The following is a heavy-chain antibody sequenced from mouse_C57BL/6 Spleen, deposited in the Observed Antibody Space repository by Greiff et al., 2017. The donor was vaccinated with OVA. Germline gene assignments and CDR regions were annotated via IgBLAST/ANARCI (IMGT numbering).Heavy chain of an antibody. J-gene: IGHJ4*01. CDR3: ARPGSSYNYAMDY. CDR1: GFNIKNTY. Sequence: EVQRLESVAELVRPGASVKLSCTASGFNIKNTYMHWVKQRPGQGLEWIGRIDPANGNTKYAPKFQGKATLTADTSSNTAYLQRSSLTSEDTAIDYCARPGSSYNYAMDYWGQGTSVTVSS. V-gene: IGHV14-3*01. D-gene: IGHD1-1*01. CDR2: IDPANGNT.